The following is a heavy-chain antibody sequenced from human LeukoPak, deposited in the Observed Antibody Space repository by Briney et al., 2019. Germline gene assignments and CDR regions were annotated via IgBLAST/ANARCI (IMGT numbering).Heavy chain of an antibody. J-gene: IGHJ4*02. CDR1: GFTFSAFA. D-gene: IGHD4-17*01. CDR2: IRRSDGPA. Sequence: GGSLRLSCAASGFTFSAFAMNWVRQAPGKGLEWVSFIRRSDGPAYYADSVKGRFTISRDNSKNTLYLQMNSLRAEDTAQYFCARDDYGDWPPLFDYWGQGTLVTVSS. V-gene: IGHV3-23*01. CDR3: ARDDYGDWPPLFDY.